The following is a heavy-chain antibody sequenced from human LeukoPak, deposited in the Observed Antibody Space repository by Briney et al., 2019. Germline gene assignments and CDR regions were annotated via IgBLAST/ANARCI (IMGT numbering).Heavy chain of an antibody. CDR3: AELERDY. J-gene: IGHJ4*02. CDR2: INHSGST. D-gene: IGHD1-1*01. CDR1: GGSFSGYY. Sequence: SETLSLTCAVYGGSFSGYYWSWIRQPPGKGLEWIGEINHSGSTNYNPSLKSRVTISVDTSKNQLSLKRSSVTAADTAVYYCAELERDYWGQGTLVTVSS. V-gene: IGHV4-34*01.